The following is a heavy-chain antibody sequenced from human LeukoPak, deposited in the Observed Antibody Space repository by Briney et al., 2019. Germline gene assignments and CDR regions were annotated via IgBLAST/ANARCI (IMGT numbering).Heavy chain of an antibody. CDR1: GGSFSGYY. D-gene: IGHD5-12*01. Sequence: SETLSLTCAVYGGSFSGYYWSWIRQPPGKGLEWIGEINHSGSTNYNPSLKSRVTISVDTSKNQFSLKLSSVTAADTAVYYCARVFGGYTTDYWGRGTLVTVSS. CDR2: INHSGST. V-gene: IGHV4-34*01. CDR3: ARVFGGYTTDY. J-gene: IGHJ4*02.